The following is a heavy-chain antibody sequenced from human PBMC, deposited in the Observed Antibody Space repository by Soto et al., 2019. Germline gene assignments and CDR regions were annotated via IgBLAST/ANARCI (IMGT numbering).Heavy chain of an antibody. CDR2: IKPSGGST. V-gene: IGHV1-46*04. J-gene: IGHJ6*02. Sequence: QVQLVQSGAEVKKSGASVKVSCKASGYTFTSHYIQWVRQAPGQGLEWLGMIKPSGGSTTYAQKLQGRVTMTRDTSTSTVYMELSSLTSEDTAVYYCARDSGMRDDNNFYGMDVGGQWTTVIVSS. CDR3: ARDSGMRDDNNFYGMDV. D-gene: IGHD3-9*01. CDR1: GYTFTSHY.